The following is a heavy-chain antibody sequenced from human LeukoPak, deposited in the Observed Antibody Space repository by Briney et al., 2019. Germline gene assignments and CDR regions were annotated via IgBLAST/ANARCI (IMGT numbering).Heavy chain of an antibody. CDR2: FDPEDGET. CDR3: ARSSSQLITRLEGLHENWFDP. D-gene: IGHD2-2*01. V-gene: IGHV1-24*01. J-gene: IGHJ5*02. Sequence: ASVKVSCKVSGYTLTELSMHWVRQAPGKGLEWMGGFDPEDGETIYAQKFQGRVTITADKSTSTAYMELSSLRSEDTAVYYCARSSSQLITRLEGLHENWFDPWGQGTLVTVSS. CDR1: GYTLTELS.